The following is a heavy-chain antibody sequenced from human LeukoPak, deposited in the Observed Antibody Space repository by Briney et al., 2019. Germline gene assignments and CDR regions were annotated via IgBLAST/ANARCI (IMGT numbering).Heavy chain of an antibody. D-gene: IGHD2-2*01. J-gene: IGHJ6*03. CDR2: IDYSGST. V-gene: IGHV4-61*01. CDR1: GGSISSGSYY. Sequence: KPSQTLSLTCTVSGGSISSGSYYWSWIRQPPGKGLEWIGYIDYSGSTNYNPSLKSRVTISVDTSKNQFSLKLSSVTAADTAVYYCAREGPAASDSMLFYYFMDVWGKGTTVTVSS. CDR3: AREGPAASDSMLFYYFMDV.